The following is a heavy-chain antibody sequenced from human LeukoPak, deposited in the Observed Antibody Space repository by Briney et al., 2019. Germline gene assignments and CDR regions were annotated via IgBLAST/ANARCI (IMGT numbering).Heavy chain of an antibody. D-gene: IGHD3-22*01. Sequence: ASVKVSCKASGYTFTGYYMHWVRQAPGQGLEWMGWINPNSGGTNYAQKFQGRVTMTRDTSISTAYMELSRLRSGDTAVYYCARSLLRDYYYYYGMDVWGQGTTVTVSS. J-gene: IGHJ6*02. CDR3: ARSLLRDYYYYYGMDV. CDR1: GYTFTGYY. V-gene: IGHV1-2*02. CDR2: INPNSGGT.